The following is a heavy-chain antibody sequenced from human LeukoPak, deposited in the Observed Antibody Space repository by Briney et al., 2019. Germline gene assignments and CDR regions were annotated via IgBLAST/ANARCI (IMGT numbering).Heavy chain of an antibody. J-gene: IGHJ5*02. V-gene: IGHV4-59*01. CDR1: GGSISSYY. D-gene: IGHD3-10*01. CDR3: ARVSNGELLVIDP. Sequence: PSETLSLTCTVSGGSISSYYWSWIRQPPGKGLEWIGYIYYSGSTNYNPSLKSRVTISVDTSKNQFSLKLSSVAAADTAVYYCARVSNGELLVIDPWGQGTLVTVSS. CDR2: IYYSGST.